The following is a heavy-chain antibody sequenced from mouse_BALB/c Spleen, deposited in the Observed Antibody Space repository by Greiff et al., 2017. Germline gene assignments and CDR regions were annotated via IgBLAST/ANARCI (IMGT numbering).Heavy chain of an antibody. CDR1: GFTFSSFG. CDR3: ARNRYFDV. J-gene: IGHJ1*01. Sequence: EAKLMESGGGLVQPGGSRKLSCAASGFTFSSFGMHWVRQAPEKGLEWVAYISSGSSTIYYADTVKGRFTISRDNPKNTLFLQMTSLRSEDTAMYYCARNRYFDVWGAGTTVTVSS. CDR2: ISSGSSTI. V-gene: IGHV5-17*02.